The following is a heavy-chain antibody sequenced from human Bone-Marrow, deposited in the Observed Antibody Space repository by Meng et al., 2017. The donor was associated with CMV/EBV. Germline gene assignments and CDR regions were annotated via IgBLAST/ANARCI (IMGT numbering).Heavy chain of an antibody. CDR2: ISSSGSTI. Sequence: GGSLRLSCAASGFTFSDYYMSWIRQAPGKGLEWVSYISSSGSTIYYADSVKGRFTISRDNSKNTLYLQMNSLRAEDTAVYYCARDDGEKMTMVGYWGQGTLVTVSS. CDR3: ARDDGEKMTMVGY. CDR1: GFTFSDYY. V-gene: IGHV3-11*04. J-gene: IGHJ4*02. D-gene: IGHD4/OR15-4a*01.